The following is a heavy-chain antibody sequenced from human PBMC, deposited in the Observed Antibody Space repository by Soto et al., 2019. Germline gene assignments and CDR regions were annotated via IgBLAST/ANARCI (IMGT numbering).Heavy chain of an antibody. Sequence: PSETLSLTCAVSGGSFTSNNWWTWVRQPPGQGLEWMGEIYRTGSTNYNPSLKSRVTISLDKSENQFPLKVTSLTAADTAVYYGASRDPGTSVDYWGQGTLVTVSS. J-gene: IGHJ4*02. CDR3: ASRDPGTSVDY. CDR2: IYRTGST. D-gene: IGHD4-17*01. V-gene: IGHV4-4*02. CDR1: GGSFTSNNW.